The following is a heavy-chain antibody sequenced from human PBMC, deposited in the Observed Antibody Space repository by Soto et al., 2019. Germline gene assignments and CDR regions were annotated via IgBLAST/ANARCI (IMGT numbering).Heavy chain of an antibody. V-gene: IGHV4-59*01. CDR1: GGSIRSYC. J-gene: IGHJ5*02. D-gene: IGHD3-9*01. CDR3: ARDGRSYYDILTGSERWFDP. CDR2: ICYSGST. Sequence: SETLSLTCTVSGGSIRSYCWTWIRQPPGEGLEWIGYICYSGSTNYNPSLKSRVTISVDTSKNQFSLKLSSVTAADTAVYYCARDGRSYYDILTGSERWFDPWGQGTLVTVSS.